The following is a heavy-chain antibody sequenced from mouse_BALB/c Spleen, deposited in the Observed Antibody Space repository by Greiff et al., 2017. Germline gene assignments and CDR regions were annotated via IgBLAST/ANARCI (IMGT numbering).Heavy chain of an antibody. CDR2: ISSGGST. V-gene: IGHV5-6-5*01. D-gene: IGHD1-1*01. Sequence: EVKLVESGGGLVKPGGSLKLSCAASGFTFSSYAMSWVRQTPEKRLEWVASISSGGSTYYPDSVKGRFTISRDNARNILYLQMSSLRSEDTAMYYGARGRDYYGSSPFAYWGQGTLVTVSA. CDR3: ARGRDYYGSSPFAY. J-gene: IGHJ3*01. CDR1: GFTFSSYA.